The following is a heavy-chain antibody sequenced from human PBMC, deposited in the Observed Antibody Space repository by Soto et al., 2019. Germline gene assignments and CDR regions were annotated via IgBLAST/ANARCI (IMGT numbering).Heavy chain of an antibody. CDR2: IKGDGSEK. Sequence: QPGGSLRLSCEASGFTFSYFWMIWVRQAPGKGLEWVANIKGDGSEKRYVDSVRGRFTISRDNAKNSVYLQMNSLRADDTALYYCGRDEVRNGVGVWGQGIKVTVSS. CDR1: GFTFSYFW. V-gene: IGHV3-7*01. J-gene: IGHJ6*02. CDR3: GRDEVRNGVGV.